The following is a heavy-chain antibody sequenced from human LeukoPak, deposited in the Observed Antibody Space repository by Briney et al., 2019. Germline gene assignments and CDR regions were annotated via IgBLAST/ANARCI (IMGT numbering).Heavy chain of an antibody. CDR2: INHSGST. D-gene: IGHD3-22*01. J-gene: IGHJ4*02. CDR3: ARNSSGYLDS. Sequence: SETLSLTCSVYDVDSCVGYWISSLIRQPPGKGLEWIGEINHSGSTNYNPSLKSRVTISVDTSKNQFSLTPHSVAAADTAVYYCARNSSGYLDSWGQGTLVTVSS. CDR1: DVDSCVGY. V-gene: IGHV4-34*01.